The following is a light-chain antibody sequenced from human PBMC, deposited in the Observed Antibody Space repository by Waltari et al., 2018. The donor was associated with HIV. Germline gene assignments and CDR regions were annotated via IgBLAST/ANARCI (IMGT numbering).Light chain of an antibody. CDR2: EVS. J-gene: IGLJ2*01. Sequence: QSALTQPVSVSGSPGQSITISCTGTSSDVGGYNYVSWYQQHPGKAPKLMIYEVSNRPSGVSNRVSGSKSGNTASLTISGLQAEDEADYYCSSYTSSSTYVVFGGGTKLTVL. CDR1: SSDVGGYNY. V-gene: IGLV2-14*01. CDR3: SSYTSSSTYVV.